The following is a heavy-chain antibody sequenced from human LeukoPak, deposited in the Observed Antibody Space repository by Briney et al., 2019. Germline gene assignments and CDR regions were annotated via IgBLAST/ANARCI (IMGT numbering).Heavy chain of an antibody. D-gene: IGHD5-18*01. J-gene: IGHJ5*02. CDR2: IYFSGST. Sequence: PSETLSLTCTVSGGSISSYYWSWIRQPPGKGLEWIGSIYFSGSTFYNPSLRSRVTISVDMSKNQFSLKLNSVTAADTAVYYCARTWIQLWLTGETWFDPWGQGTLVTVSS. CDR3: ARTWIQLWLTGETWFDP. CDR1: GGSISSYY. V-gene: IGHV4-59*12.